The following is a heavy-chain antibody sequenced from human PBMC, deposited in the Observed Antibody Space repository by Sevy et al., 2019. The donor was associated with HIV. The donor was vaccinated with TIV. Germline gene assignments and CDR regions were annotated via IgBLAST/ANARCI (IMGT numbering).Heavy chain of an antibody. D-gene: IGHD6-19*01. CDR3: VRDQVAGDGGLDY. J-gene: IGHJ4*02. CDR1: GFTFSSYS. Sequence: GGSLRLSCAASGFTFSSYSMNWVRQAPGKGLEWVSSISSSSSYIYYADSVKGRFTISRDNAKNSLYLQMNSLRAEDTAVYYCVRDQVAGDGGLDYWGQGTLVTVSS. CDR2: ISSSSSYI. V-gene: IGHV3-21*01.